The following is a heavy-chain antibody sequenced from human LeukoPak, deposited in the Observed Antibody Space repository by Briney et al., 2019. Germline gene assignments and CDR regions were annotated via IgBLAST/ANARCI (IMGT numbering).Heavy chain of an antibody. CDR1: GFPVSSNY. D-gene: IGHD5-24*01. CDR3: ARESWLQMPGAFDI. J-gene: IGHJ3*02. V-gene: IGHV3-66*01. CDR2: ICSGGST. Sequence: GGSLRLPCAASGFPVSSNYRSWVRQAPGKGLECVSVICSGGSTYYADSVKGRFTISRDNSKNTLYLQMNSLRAEDTAVYYCARESWLQMPGAFDIWGQGTMVTVSS.